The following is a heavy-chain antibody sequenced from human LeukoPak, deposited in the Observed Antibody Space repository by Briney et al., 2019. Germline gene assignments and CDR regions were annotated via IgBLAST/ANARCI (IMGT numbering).Heavy chain of an antibody. D-gene: IGHD6-19*01. V-gene: IGHV3-33*08. CDR1: GFTFSSYA. CDR3: AASKTGYSSGWYTYYIDY. Sequence: PGRSLRLSCAASGFTFSSYAMHWVRQAPGKGLEWVAVIWYDGSNKYYADSVKGRFTISRDNSKNTLYLQMNSLRAEDTAVYYCAASKTGYSSGWYTYYIDYWGQGTLVTVSS. J-gene: IGHJ4*02. CDR2: IWYDGSNK.